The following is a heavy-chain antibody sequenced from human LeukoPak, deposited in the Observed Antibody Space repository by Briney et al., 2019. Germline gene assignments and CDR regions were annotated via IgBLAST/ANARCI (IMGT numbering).Heavy chain of an antibody. CDR1: GYTFTSYD. CDR3: ARDGHRRYYYDSSGRENAFDI. Sequence: ASVTVSCKASGYTFTSYDINWVRQATGQGLEWMGWMNPNSGNTGYAQKFQGRVTMTRNTSISTAYMELSSLRSEDTAVYYCARDGHRRYYYDSSGRENAFDIWGQGTMVTVSS. V-gene: IGHV1-8*01. CDR2: MNPNSGNT. J-gene: IGHJ3*02. D-gene: IGHD3-22*01.